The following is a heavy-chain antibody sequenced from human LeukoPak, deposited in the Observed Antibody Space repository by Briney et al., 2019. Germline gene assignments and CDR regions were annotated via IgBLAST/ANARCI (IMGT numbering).Heavy chain of an antibody. CDR3: ARGSMVRGVIIFGDNYYYYGMDV. Sequence: SQTLSLTCTVSGGSISSSSYYWGWIRQPPGKGLEWIGSIYYSGSTNYNPSLKSRVTISVDTSKNQFSLKLSSVTAADTAVYYCARGSMVRGVIIFGDNYYYYGMDVWGQGTTVTVSS. CDR2: IYYSGST. V-gene: IGHV4-39*07. CDR1: GGSISSSSYY. D-gene: IGHD3-10*01. J-gene: IGHJ6*02.